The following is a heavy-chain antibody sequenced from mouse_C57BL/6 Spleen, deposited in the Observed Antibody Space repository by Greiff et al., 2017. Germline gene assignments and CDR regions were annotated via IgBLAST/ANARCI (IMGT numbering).Heavy chain of an antibody. V-gene: IGHV1-82*01. CDR1: GYAFSSSW. CDR2: IYPGDGDT. D-gene: IGHD3-2*02. Sequence: QVQLQQSGPELVKPGASVKISCKASGYAFSSSWMNWVKQRPGKGLEWIGRIYPGDGDTNYNGKFKGKATLTADKSSSTAYMQLSSLTSEDSAVYFCARRLRLRDYAMDYGGQGTSVTVSS. CDR3: ARRLRLRDYAMDY. J-gene: IGHJ4*01.